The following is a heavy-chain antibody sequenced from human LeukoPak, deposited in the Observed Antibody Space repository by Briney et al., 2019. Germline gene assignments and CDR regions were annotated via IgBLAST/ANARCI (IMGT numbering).Heavy chain of an antibody. V-gene: IGHV3-23*01. CDR2: ISGSGGST. D-gene: IGHD6-13*01. CDR1: GFTFSSYG. CDR3: AKDGMGRSSNSDY. J-gene: IGHJ4*02. Sequence: TGGSLRLSCAASGFTFSSYGMSWVRQAPGKGLEWVSAISGSGGSTYYADSVKGRFTISRDNSKNTLYLQMKSLRAEDTAVYYCAKDGMGRSSNSDYWGQGTLVTVSS.